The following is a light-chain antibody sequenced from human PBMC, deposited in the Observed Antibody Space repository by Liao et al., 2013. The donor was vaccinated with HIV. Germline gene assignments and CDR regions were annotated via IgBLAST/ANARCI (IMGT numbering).Light chain of an antibody. V-gene: IGLV3-21*01. CDR1: NIGGRS. CDR2: YDG. CDR3: HVWESSPDRGV. Sequence: SYELTQPPSVSVAPGETATITCGGDNIGGRSVHWYQQKPGQAPVLVIYYDGDRPSGIPARFSGSSSANTATLTISRVEAGDEADYYCHVWESSPDRGVFGGGTKLTVL. J-gene: IGLJ3*02.